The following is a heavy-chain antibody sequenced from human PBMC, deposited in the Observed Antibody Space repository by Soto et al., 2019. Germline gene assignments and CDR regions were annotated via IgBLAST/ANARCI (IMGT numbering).Heavy chain of an antibody. V-gene: IGHV4-31*03. CDR2: IYYSGSA. Sequence: QVQLQESGPGLLKPSQTLSLTCSVSGASISRGAFFWTWIRQHPGKGLEWIGNIYYSGSAYYNPSLKSRVFMSVDTSKNQFSLNLSFLTAADSAVYFCARGVLGNWGPGNWFDPWGQGTPVTVSS. J-gene: IGHJ5*02. CDR3: ARGVLGNWGPGNWFDP. CDR1: GASISRGAFF. D-gene: IGHD7-27*01.